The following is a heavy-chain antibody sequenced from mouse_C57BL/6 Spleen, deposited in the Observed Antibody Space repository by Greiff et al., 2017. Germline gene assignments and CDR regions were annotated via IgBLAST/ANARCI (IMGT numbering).Heavy chain of an antibody. V-gene: IGHV5-4*01. J-gene: IGHJ2*01. CDR2: ISDGGSYT. Sequence: EVQGVESGGGLVKPGGSLKLSCAASGFTFSSYAMSWVRQTPEKRLEWVATISDGGSYTYYPDNVKGRFTISRDNAKNNLYLQMSHLKSEDTAMYYCARDLSNYYFDYWGQGTTLTVSS. CDR1: GFTFSSYA. CDR3: ARDLSNYYFDY. D-gene: IGHD2-5*01.